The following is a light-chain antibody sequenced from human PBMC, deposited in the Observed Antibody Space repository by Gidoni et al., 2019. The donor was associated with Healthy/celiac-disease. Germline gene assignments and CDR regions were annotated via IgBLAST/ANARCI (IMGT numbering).Light chain of an antibody. J-gene: IGKJ2*04. CDR2: GAS. V-gene: IGKV3-15*01. CDR1: QSVSST. CDR3: QQYNNWPLCS. Sequence: EIVMTQSPATLSVSPGERATLSCRASQSVSSTLAWYQQQPGQAPRLLIYGASTRATGIPARFSGSGSGTEFTLTISSLQSEDFAVYYCQQYNNWPLCSFXXXTKLEIK.